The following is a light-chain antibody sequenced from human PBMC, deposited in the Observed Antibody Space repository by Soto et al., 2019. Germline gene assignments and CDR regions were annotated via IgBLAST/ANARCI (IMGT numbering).Light chain of an antibody. J-gene: IGLJ2*01. CDR1: GGHSTYS. CDR3: QTWGRGILV. Sequence: QSVLTQSPSASASLGASVNLTCTLTGGHSTYSIGWHQQQPQRGPRFLMRLNSDGSHSKGDGIPDRFSGSSSGAERFLTISSLQSEDEADYYCQTWGRGILVFGGGTKVTVL. CDR2: LNSDGSH. V-gene: IGLV4-69*02.